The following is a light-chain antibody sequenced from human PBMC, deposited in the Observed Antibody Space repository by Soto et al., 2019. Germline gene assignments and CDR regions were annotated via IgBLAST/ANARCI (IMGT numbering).Light chain of an antibody. V-gene: IGKV1-5*01. CDR1: QSIRYY. CDR2: GAS. J-gene: IGKJ1*01. Sequence: DIQLTQSPPTLSASVGDRVTITCRASQSIRYYLAWYQQMPGKAPKLLIYGASSLQSGGPSRFSGSGSGTECTLTISSLQPDDFATYFCQHHNSYSQTFGQGTKVAIK. CDR3: QHHNSYSQT.